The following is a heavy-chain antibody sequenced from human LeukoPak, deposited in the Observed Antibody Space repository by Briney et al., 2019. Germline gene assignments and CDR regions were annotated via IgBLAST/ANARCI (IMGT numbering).Heavy chain of an antibody. CDR3: AKDRAPYSSSSGDY. Sequence: GRSLRLSCAASGFTFSSYGMHWVRQAPGKGLEWVAVIWYDGSNKYYADSVKGRFTISRDNSKNTLYLQMNSLRAEDTAVYYCAKDRAPYSSSSGDYWGQGTLVTVSS. V-gene: IGHV3-33*06. J-gene: IGHJ4*02. CDR2: IWYDGSNK. CDR1: GFTFSSYG. D-gene: IGHD6-6*01.